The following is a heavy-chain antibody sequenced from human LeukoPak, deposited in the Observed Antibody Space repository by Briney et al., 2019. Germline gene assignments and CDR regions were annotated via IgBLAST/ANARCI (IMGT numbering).Heavy chain of an antibody. CDR2: INPSGGST. V-gene: IGHV1-46*01. D-gene: IGHD1-26*01. CDR3: ARDGSGSPMDY. CDR1: GYTFTSYY. Sequence: ASVKVSCKASGYTFTSYYMHWVRQAPGQGPEWMGIINPSGGSTSYAQKFQGRVTMTRDTSTSTVYMELSSLRSDDTAVYYCARDGSGSPMDYWGQGTLVTVSS. J-gene: IGHJ4*02.